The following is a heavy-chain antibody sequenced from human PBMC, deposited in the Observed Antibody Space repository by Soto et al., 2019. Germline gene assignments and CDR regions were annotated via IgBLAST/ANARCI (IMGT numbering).Heavy chain of an antibody. CDR3: AKWALGGGYNSDFDF. Sequence: QVQLVESGGGVVQPGGFLRLSCAASGFPFSSYDMHWVRQAPGKGLEYLAIISYDGSDKYYPDSVKGRFTISRDNSLNTLYLQMNSLRPEDTAVYYCAKWALGGGYNSDFDFWGQGTLVTVSS. J-gene: IGHJ4*02. CDR1: GFPFSSYD. D-gene: IGHD5-12*01. CDR2: ISYDGSDK. V-gene: IGHV3-30*18.